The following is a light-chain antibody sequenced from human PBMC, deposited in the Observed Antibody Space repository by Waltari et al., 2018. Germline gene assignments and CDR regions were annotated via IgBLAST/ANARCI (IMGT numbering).Light chain of an antibody. CDR1: SSDVGAYAH. J-gene: IGLJ3*02. Sequence: QSALTQPASLSGSPGQSITISCSGSSSDVGAYAHVSWYRPHPGKVPKVLIYAVNKRPSGVSHRFSGSKSGNTASLTISGLQAEDEADYYCCSYTIGNTFWVFGGGTKLTVL. CDR2: AVN. V-gene: IGLV2-23*02. CDR3: CSYTIGNTFWV.